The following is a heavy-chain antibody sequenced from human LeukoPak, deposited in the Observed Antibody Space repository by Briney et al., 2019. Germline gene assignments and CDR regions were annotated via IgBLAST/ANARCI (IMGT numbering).Heavy chain of an antibody. CDR1: GDSISTSY. Sequence: SETLSLTCAVSGDSISTSYWNWIRQSPGKGLEWIGYIYYSVSTNYNPSLKSRVSISVDTSKNQFSLKMYSVTAADTAVYYCARHSESYWYWGQGTVVTVSS. CDR3: ARHSESYWY. J-gene: IGHJ4*02. V-gene: IGHV4-59*08. CDR2: IYYSVST. D-gene: IGHD2-8*02.